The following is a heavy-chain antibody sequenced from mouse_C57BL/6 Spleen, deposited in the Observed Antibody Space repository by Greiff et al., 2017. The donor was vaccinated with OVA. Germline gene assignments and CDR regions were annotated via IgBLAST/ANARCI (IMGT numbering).Heavy chain of an antibody. V-gene: IGHV10-3*01. D-gene: IGHD1-1*01. CDR1: GFTFNTYA. CDR2: IRSKRRNYAT. CDR3: VREGYYYGSSYVDY. Sequence: EVMLVDSGGGLVQPKGSLKLSCAASGFTFNTYAMHWVRQAPGTGLEWVARIRSKRRNYATYYAASVKDRFTISRDDSQSMLYLQMNNLKTEDTAMYYCVREGYYYGSSYVDYWGQGTTLTVSS. J-gene: IGHJ2*01.